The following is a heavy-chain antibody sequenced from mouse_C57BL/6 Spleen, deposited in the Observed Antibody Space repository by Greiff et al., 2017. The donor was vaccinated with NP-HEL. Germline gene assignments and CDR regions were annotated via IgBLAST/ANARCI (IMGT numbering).Heavy chain of an antibody. CDR2: IYPRSGNT. Sequence: QVQLQQSGAELARPGASVKLSCKASGYTFTRYGISWVKQRTGPGLEWIGEIYPRSGNTYSNEKFKGKATLTADKSSSTAYMELRSLTSEDSAVYFCARDPYGSSRVWFAYWGQGTLVTVSA. J-gene: IGHJ3*01. CDR3: ARDPYGSSRVWFAY. CDR1: GYTFTRYG. D-gene: IGHD1-1*01. V-gene: IGHV1-81*01.